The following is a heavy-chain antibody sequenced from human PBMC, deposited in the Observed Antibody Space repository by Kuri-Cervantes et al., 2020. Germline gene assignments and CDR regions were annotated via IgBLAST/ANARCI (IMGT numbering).Heavy chain of an antibody. CDR3: ALSRGGRYFDWLTLLDV. V-gene: IGHV4-34*01. J-gene: IGHJ6*02. D-gene: IGHD3-9*01. CDR2: INHSGST. CDR1: GGSFSGYY. Sequence: SETLSLTCAVYGGSFSGYYWSWIRQPPGKGLEWIGEINHSGSTNYNPSLKSRVTISVDTSKNQFSLKLSSVTAADTAVYYCALSRGGRYFDWLTLLDVWGQGTTVTVSS.